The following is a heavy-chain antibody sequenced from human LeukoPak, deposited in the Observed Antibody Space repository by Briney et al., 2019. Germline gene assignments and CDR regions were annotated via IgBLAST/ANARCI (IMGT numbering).Heavy chain of an antibody. D-gene: IGHD6-6*01. CDR3: ARKRGDSSSSPPLHYYYGMDV. CDR1: GGTFSSYA. J-gene: IGHJ6*02. CDR2: IIPILGIA. Sequence: ASVKVSCKASGGTFSSYAISWVRQAPGQGLEWMGRIIPILGIANYAQKFQGRVTITADKSTSTAYMELSSLRSEDTAVYYCARKRGDSSSSPPLHYYYGMDVWGQGTTVTVSS. V-gene: IGHV1-69*04.